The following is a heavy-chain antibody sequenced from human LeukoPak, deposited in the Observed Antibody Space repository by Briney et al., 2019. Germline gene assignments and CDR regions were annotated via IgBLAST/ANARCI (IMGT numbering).Heavy chain of an antibody. D-gene: IGHD6-13*01. Sequence: PSETLSLTCAVSGGSISSSNWWSWVRQPPGKGLEWIGEVYHSGSTNYSPSLRSRVTISLDKSKNQFSLKLNSMTAADTAVYYCARSTTGYSTSWINYWGQGILVTVSS. J-gene: IGHJ4*02. CDR1: GGSISSSNW. CDR2: VYHSGST. V-gene: IGHV4-4*02. CDR3: ARSTTGYSTSWINY.